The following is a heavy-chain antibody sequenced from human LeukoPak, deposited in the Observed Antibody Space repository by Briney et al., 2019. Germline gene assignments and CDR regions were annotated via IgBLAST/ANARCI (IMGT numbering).Heavy chain of an antibody. CDR3: ARIYIYGMVFDN. J-gene: IGHJ4*02. V-gene: IGHV5-51*01. CDR1: GYSFTSNW. CDR2: IYPGDSDT. D-gene: IGHD3-10*01. Sequence: GESLKISCKGSGYSFTSNWLGWVRQMPEKGLEWMGIIYPGDSDTRYSPSFQGQVTISADRSISTTYLQWSSLKASDTAIYYCARIYIYGMVFDNWGQGTLVTVSS.